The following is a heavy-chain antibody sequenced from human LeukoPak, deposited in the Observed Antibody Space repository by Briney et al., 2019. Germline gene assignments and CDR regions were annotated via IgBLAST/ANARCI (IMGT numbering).Heavy chain of an antibody. V-gene: IGHV3-30-3*01. J-gene: IGHJ4*02. CDR1: GFTFNNYA. Sequence: RGSLRLSCAASGFTFNNYAMHWVRQAPGKGLEWVAVVTYDGNNKYYADSVKGRFTVSRDNSRNTVNLQMNSLRGEDTAVYYCARDLQINYYDSSGPFDYWGQGTLVTVSS. CDR2: VTYDGNNK. CDR3: ARDLQINYYDSSGPFDY. D-gene: IGHD3-22*01.